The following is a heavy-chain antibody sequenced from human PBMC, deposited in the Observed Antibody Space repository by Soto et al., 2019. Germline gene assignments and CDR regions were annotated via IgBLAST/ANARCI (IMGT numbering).Heavy chain of an antibody. V-gene: IGHV4-39*07. CDR3: ARSLSVDTAMVYGY. Sequence: PSETLSLTCTVSGDSITSNSYFWAWIRQPPGKGLEWIGSIYYSGTTYYNPSLKSRVTISVDRSKNQFSLKLSSVTAADTAVYYCARSLSVDTAMVYGYWGQGTLVTVSS. CDR2: IYYSGTT. CDR1: GDSITSNSYF. D-gene: IGHD5-18*01. J-gene: IGHJ4*02.